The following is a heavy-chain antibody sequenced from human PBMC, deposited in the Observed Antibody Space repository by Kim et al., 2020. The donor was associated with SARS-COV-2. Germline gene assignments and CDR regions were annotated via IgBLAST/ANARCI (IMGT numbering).Heavy chain of an antibody. CDR2: ISSSGSTI. J-gene: IGHJ6*03. D-gene: IGHD3-10*01. V-gene: IGHV3-48*03. CDR1: GFTFSSYE. CDR3: ARAIRLLLWFGEQDYYMDV. Sequence: GGSLRLSCAASGFTFSSYEMNWVRQAPGKGLEWVSYISSSGSTIYYADSVKGRFTISRDNGKNSLYLQMNSLRAEDTAVYYCARAIRLLLWFGEQDYYMDVWGKGTTVTVSS.